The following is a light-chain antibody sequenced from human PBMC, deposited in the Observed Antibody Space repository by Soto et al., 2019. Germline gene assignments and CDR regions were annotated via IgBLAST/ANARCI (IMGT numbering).Light chain of an antibody. J-gene: IGLJ2*01. CDR3: SSYTSSSTVV. CDR1: SSDVCAYNY. Sequence: QSALTQPASVSGAPGQSITISCTGTSSDVCAYNYVSWYQHHPGKAPKLLIYDVSHRPSGVSNPFSGCKSCHPASLTISGLQAEDEADYYCSSYTSSSTVVFGGGTKLTVL. CDR2: DVS. V-gene: IGLV2-14*03.